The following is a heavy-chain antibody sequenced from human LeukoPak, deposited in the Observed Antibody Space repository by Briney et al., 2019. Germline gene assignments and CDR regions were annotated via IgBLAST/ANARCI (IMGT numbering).Heavy chain of an antibody. CDR1: GFTFDDYA. Sequence: PGRSLRLPCATSGFTFDDYAMYWVRQDPGKGLEWVSGISWNSGSIVYADSVKGRFTISRDNAKNSLYLQMNSLRVEDTALYYCARGNLDLRAFDIWGQGTMVTVSS. V-gene: IGHV3-9*01. J-gene: IGHJ3*02. D-gene: IGHD3-3*01. CDR2: ISWNSGSI. CDR3: ARGNLDLRAFDI.